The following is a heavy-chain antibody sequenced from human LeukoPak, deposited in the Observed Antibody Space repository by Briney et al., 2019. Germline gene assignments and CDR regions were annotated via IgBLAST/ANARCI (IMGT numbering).Heavy chain of an antibody. V-gene: IGHV1-18*01. J-gene: IGHJ5*01. CDR3: ARDRRDWFDS. Sequence: ASVKVSCKASGYTFFSFGITWVRQAPGQGLEWMGWVSANNGDTIYTEKFQDRVTMTTDTSTNTAYLEVRSLRSDDTAVYYCARDRRDWFDSWGQGTLVTVSS. CDR2: VSANNGDT. CDR1: GYTFFSFG.